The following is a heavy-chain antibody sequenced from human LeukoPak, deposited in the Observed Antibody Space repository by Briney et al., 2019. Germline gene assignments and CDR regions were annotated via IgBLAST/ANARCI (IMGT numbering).Heavy chain of an antibody. D-gene: IGHD3-10*01. CDR1: GGSISSGGYY. V-gene: IGHV4-61*08. Sequence: PSETLSLTCTVSGGSISSGGYYWSWIRQHPGKGLEWIGYIYYSGSTNYNPSLKSRVTISVDTSKTRFSLRLSSVTAADTAVYYCARGYYDSGTYSGYFQHWGQGTLVTVSS. CDR3: ARGYYDSGTYSGYFQH. J-gene: IGHJ1*01. CDR2: IYYSGST.